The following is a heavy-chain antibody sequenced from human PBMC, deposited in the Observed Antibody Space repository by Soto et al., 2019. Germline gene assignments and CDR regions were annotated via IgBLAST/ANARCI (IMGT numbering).Heavy chain of an antibody. Sequence: GGSLRLSCAASGFTFSSYAMHWVRQAPGKGLEWVAVISYDGSNKYYADSVKGRFTISRDNSKNTLYLQMNSLRAEDTAVYYCARLGPTGYYYGMDVWGQGTTVTVSS. CDR1: GFTFSSYA. CDR2: ISYDGSNK. D-gene: IGHD1-26*01. V-gene: IGHV3-30-3*01. J-gene: IGHJ6*02. CDR3: ARLGPTGYYYGMDV.